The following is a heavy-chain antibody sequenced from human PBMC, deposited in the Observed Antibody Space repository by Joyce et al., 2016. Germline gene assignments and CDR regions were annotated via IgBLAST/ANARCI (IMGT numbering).Heavy chain of an antibody. CDR1: GFILSDYS. D-gene: IGHD5-24*01. CDR2: MISDGRT. CDR3: AKDSIGDGLWYFDF. V-gene: IGHV3-23*01. J-gene: IGHJ2*01. Sequence: EVLLLESGGGLVQPGGSLRLSCAASGFILSDYSISWVRQAPGKRLVWVSAMISDGRTFYAVSVKGRFFISREHSKNTLYLQMNSLRGEDTAIYYCAKDSIGDGLWYFDFWGRGSLVTVSS.